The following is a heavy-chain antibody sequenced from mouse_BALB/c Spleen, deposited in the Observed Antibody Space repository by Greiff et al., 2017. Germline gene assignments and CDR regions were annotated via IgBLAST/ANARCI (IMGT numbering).Heavy chain of an antibody. D-gene: IGHD2-4*01. J-gene: IGHJ3*01. CDR2: ISSGGST. CDR3: ARERGYDYDDGLAY. Sequence: EVQLQESGGGLVKPGGSLKLSCAASGFTFSSYAMSWVRQTPEKRLEWVASISSGGSTYYPDSVKGRFTISRDNARNILYLQMSSLRSEDTAMYYCARERGYDYDDGLAYWGQGTLVTVSA. CDR1: GFTFSSYA. V-gene: IGHV5-6-5*01.